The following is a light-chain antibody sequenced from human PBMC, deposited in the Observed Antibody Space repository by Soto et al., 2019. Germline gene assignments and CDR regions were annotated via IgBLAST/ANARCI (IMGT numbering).Light chain of an antibody. Sequence: QSALTQPRSVSGSPGQSVTISCTGTSSDVGGYSYVSWYQQHPGKAPKLMIYDVSKRPSGVPDRFSGSKSGNTASLTISWLQAEDEADSYCCSSAGSYSYVFGTGTKLTVL. CDR1: SSDVGGYSY. V-gene: IGLV2-11*01. CDR3: CSSAGSYSYV. J-gene: IGLJ1*01. CDR2: DVS.